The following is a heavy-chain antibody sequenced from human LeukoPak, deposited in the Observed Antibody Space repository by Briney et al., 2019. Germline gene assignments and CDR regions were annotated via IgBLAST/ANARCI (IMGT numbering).Heavy chain of an antibody. Sequence: SETLSLTCTVSGGSISSYYWSWIRQPPGKGLEWIGYIYYSGSTNYNPSLKSRVTISVDTSKNQFSLKLSSVTAADTAVYYCARSRYGDLTVDFDYWGQGTLVTVSS. CDR3: ARSRYGDLTVDFDY. J-gene: IGHJ4*02. CDR1: GGSISSYY. V-gene: IGHV4-59*01. D-gene: IGHD2-21*02. CDR2: IYYSGST.